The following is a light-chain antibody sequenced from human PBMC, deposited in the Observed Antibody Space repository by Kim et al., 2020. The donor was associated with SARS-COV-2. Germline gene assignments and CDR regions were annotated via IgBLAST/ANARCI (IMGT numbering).Light chain of an antibody. V-gene: IGLV2-14*03. J-gene: IGLJ3*02. CDR1: SSDIGTYNS. Sequence: QSALTQPASVSGPPGQSITISCTGTSSDIGTYNSVSWFQQFPGSVPQLIIYDVRSRPSGVSSRFSGSKSGDTASLTISGLQAEDEADYYCSSYTTSTTWVFGGGTKVTVL. CDR2: DVR. CDR3: SSYTTSTTWV.